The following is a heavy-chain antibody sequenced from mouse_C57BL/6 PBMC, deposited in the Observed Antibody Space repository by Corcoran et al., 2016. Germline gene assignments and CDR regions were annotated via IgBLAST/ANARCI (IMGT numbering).Heavy chain of an antibody. Sequence: QIQLVQSGPELKKPGETVKISCKASGYTFTTYGMRWVKQAPGKGFKLMGWINTYSGVPTYADDFKGRFAFSLESSASTAYLQINNHKNEDTATYYCARGDYGSNYWYFNVWGTGTTVTVSA. V-gene: IGHV9-3*01. CDR1: GYTFTTYG. CDR3: ARGDYGSNYWYFNV. CDR2: INTYSGVP. J-gene: IGHJ1*03. D-gene: IGHD1-1*01.